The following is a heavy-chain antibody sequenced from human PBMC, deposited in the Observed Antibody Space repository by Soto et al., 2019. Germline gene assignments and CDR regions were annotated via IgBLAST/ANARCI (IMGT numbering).Heavy chain of an antibody. V-gene: IGHV3-33*01. Sequence: QVQLVESGGGVVQPGRSLRLSCAASGFTFRSYGMHWVRQAPGKGLERVAVIWYDGSNKYYADSVKGRFTISRDTSKKTLYLQMNSLRAEDTAVYYCAREGYYDILTGHYYYYGMDVCGHGTTVTVSS. CDR1: GFTFRSYG. D-gene: IGHD3-9*01. CDR2: IWYDGSNK. J-gene: IGHJ6*02. CDR3: AREGYYDILTGHYYYYGMDV.